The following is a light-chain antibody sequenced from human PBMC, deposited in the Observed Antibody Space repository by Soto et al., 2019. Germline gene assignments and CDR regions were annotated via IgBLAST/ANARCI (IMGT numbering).Light chain of an antibody. Sequence: MKQSPATLSVARGEGATLSCRASQGIGDTLAWYQHKPGQTPRLLIYDTSTRATGVPTRFSGSRSGAEFTLTINSLQSEDFAVYYCQPYNNLPLTFGGGTKVDIK. V-gene: IGKV3-15*01. CDR1: QGIGDT. J-gene: IGKJ4*01. CDR3: QPYNNLPLT. CDR2: DTS.